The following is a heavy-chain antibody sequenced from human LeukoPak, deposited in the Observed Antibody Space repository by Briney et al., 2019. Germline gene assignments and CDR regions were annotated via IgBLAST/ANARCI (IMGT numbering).Heavy chain of an antibody. CDR3: ARDPSLWEQWPYFDY. D-gene: IGHD6-19*01. V-gene: IGHV4-61*02. J-gene: IGHJ4*02. CDR2: IYTSGST. Sequence: SQTLSLTCTVSGGSISSGSYYWSWVRQPAGKGLEWIGRIYTSGSTNYNPSLKSRVTISVDTSKNQFSLKLSSVTAADTAVYYCARDPSLWEQWPYFDYWGQGTLVTVSS. CDR1: GGSISSGSYY.